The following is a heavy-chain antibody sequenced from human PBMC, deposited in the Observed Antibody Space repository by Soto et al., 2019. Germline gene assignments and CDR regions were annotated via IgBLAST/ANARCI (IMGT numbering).Heavy chain of an antibody. Sequence: SETLSLTCTVSGGSISSGGYYWSWIRQHPGKGLEWIGYIYYSGSTYYNPSLKSRVTISVDTSKNQFSLKLSSVTAADTAVYYCAREGNDYELFWFDPWGQRTLVTVSS. CDR3: AREGNDYELFWFDP. CDR2: IYYSGST. CDR1: GGSISSGGYY. V-gene: IGHV4-30-4*08. J-gene: IGHJ5*02. D-gene: IGHD1-1*01.